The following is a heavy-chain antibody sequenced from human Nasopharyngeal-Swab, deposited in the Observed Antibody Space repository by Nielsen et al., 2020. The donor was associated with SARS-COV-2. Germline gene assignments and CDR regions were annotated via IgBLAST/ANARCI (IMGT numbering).Heavy chain of an antibody. D-gene: IGHD5-12*01. J-gene: IGHJ6*03. CDR1: GYTFTSYD. CDR2: MNPNSGNT. Sequence: ASVKVSCKASGYTFTSYDINWVGQATGQGLEWMGWMNPNSGNTGYAQKFQGRVTMTRNTSISTAYMELSSLRSEDTAVYYCARGFIVATIFHYYYYMDVWGKGTTVTVSS. CDR3: ARGFIVATIFHYYYYMDV. V-gene: IGHV1-8*01.